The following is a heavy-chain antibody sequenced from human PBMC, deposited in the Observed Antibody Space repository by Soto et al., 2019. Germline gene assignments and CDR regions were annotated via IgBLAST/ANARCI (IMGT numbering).Heavy chain of an antibody. V-gene: IGHV3-15*01. J-gene: IGHJ5*01. Sequence: EVQLVESGGGSVNPGGSVRLSCAASGFTFTDAWMNWVRQVPGGGLGWVGHVKSQIDGGTTDSAAALDGRVTISRDDSKNMVYLQMNRLRTDDTAVYYCATGSARFDFWGQGTLVTVSS. CDR1: GFTFTDAW. CDR3: ATGSARFDF. D-gene: IGHD6-6*01. CDR2: VKSQIDGGTT.